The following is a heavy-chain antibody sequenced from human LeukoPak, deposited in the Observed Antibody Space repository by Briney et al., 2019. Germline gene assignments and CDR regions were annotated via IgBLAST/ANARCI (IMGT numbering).Heavy chain of an antibody. CDR1: GGSISSYY. V-gene: IGHV4-4*07. J-gene: IGHJ4*02. D-gene: IGHD2-2*01. CDR3: ARLDCSSTSCHFDY. CDR2: IYTSGST. Sequence: SSETLSLTCTVSGGSISSYYWSWIRQPAGKGLEWIGRIYTSGSTNYNPSLKSRVTMSVDTSKNQFSLKLSSVTAADTAVYYCARLDCSSTSCHFDYWGQGTLVTVSS.